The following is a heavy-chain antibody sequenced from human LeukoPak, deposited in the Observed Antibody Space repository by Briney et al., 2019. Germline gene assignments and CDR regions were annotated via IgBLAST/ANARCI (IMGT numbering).Heavy chain of an antibody. Sequence: GGSLRLSCAASGFTFSSYSMNWVRQAPGKGLEWVSSISSSSSYIYYADSVKGRFTISRDNAKNSLYLQMNSLRAEDTAVYYCARGSPTIVGALRYWGQGTLVTVSS. CDR3: ARGSPTIVGALRY. CDR1: GFTFSSYS. CDR2: ISSSSSYI. V-gene: IGHV3-21*01. J-gene: IGHJ4*02. D-gene: IGHD1-26*01.